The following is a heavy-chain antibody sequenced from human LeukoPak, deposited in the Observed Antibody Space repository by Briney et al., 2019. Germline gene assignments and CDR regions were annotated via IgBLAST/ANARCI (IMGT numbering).Heavy chain of an antibody. J-gene: IGHJ4*02. Sequence: PSETLSLTCTVSGGSMSSYYWSWIRQPPGKGLEWIGYIYYSGNTIYNPSLKSRVTISVDTSKNQFSLKLSSVTAADTAVYYCARHEYGGNGPFDHWGQGTLVTVSS. CDR2: IYYSGNT. D-gene: IGHD4-23*01. CDR1: GGSMSSYY. V-gene: IGHV4-59*08. CDR3: ARHEYGGNGPFDH.